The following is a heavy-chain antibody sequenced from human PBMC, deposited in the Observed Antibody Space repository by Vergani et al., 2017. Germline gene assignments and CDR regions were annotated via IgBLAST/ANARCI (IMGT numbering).Heavy chain of an antibody. CDR2: IDPSDSYT. D-gene: IGHD6-6*01. CDR1: GYRSTDYW. J-gene: IGHJ4*02. Sequence: EVQLVQSGAEVKKPGESLRISCKGSGYRSTDYWITWVRQMPGKGLEWMGRIDPSDSYTTYSPSFQGHVTISGDNSISTAYLQWSSLKASDTAIYYCARRSAARPGDYWGQGTLVTVSS. CDR3: ARRSAARPGDY. V-gene: IGHV5-10-1*03.